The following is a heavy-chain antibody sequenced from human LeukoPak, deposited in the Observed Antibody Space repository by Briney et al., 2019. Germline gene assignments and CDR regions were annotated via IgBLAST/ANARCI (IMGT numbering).Heavy chain of an antibody. J-gene: IGHJ1*01. CDR2: IYYSGST. Sequence: SETLSLTCTVSGGSISSYYWSWTRQPPGKGLEWIGYIYYSGSTNYNPSLKSRVTISVDTSKNQFSLKLSSVTAADTAVYYCARGHSSSWGAEYFQHWGQGTLVTVSS. V-gene: IGHV4-59*01. CDR1: GGSISSYY. D-gene: IGHD6-13*01. CDR3: ARGHSSSWGAEYFQH.